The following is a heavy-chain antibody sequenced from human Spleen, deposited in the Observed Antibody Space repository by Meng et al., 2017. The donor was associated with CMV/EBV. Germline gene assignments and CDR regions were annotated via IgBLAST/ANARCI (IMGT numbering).Heavy chain of an antibody. V-gene: IGHV1-46*01. CDR2: INPSGDTT. J-gene: IGHJ6*01. CDR3: ARNSGQNYYYGLDV. Sequence: ASVKVSCKASAYTFTSYYMHWVRQAPGQGREWMGIINPSGDTTTYAQKFQGRVTMTRDTSTSTVYMELSSLRSDGTALYYCARNSGQNYYYGLDVWGQGTTVTVSS. D-gene: IGHD5-12*01. CDR1: AYTFTSYY.